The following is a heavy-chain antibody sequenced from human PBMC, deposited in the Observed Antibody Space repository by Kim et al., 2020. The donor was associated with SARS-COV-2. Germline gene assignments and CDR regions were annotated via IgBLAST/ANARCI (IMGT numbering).Heavy chain of an antibody. CDR3: VKVGDYDSSGYY. D-gene: IGHD3-22*01. Sequence: GGSLRLSCAASGFDFRTSWMHWVRQAPGKGLVWVSRIRSDGYDITYADSVKGRFTISRDNAKNTLYLQMNGLRTEDTAVYYFVKVGDYDSSGYY. CDR2: IRSDGYDI. V-gene: IGHV3-74*03. J-gene: IGHJ6*01. CDR1: GFDFRTSW.